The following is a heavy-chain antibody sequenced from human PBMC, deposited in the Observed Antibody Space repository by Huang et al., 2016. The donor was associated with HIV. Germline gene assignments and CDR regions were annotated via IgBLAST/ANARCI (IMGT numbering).Heavy chain of an antibody. D-gene: IGHD3-16*01. CDR1: GFTASAND. CDR2: VYSDGNT. J-gene: IGHJ6*03. Sequence: EVQLVETGGGLIQPGGSLKLSCAASGFTASANDMSWVLQAPGKGLECVSIVYSDGNTVYADSVKGRFIISRDNSNNNMYLQMTSLRAEDTAVYYCAKIGGSDYYYYYYMDVWGNGATVTVSS. V-gene: IGHV3-53*02. CDR3: AKIGGSDYYYYYYMDV.